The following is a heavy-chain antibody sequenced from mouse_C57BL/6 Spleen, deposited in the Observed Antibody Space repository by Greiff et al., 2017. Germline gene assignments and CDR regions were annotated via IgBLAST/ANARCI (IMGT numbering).Heavy chain of an antibody. V-gene: IGHV2-2*01. CDR3: ARSGGLRRGYFDY. J-gene: IGHJ2*01. CDR2: IWSGGST. D-gene: IGHD2-2*01. CDR1: GFSLTSYG. Sequence: QVHVKQSGPGLVQPSQSLSITCTVSGFSLTSYGVHWVRQSPGTGLEWLGVIWSGGSTDYNAAFISRLSISKDNSKSQVFFKMDSLQADDTAIYYCARSGGLRRGYFDYWGQGTTLTVSS.